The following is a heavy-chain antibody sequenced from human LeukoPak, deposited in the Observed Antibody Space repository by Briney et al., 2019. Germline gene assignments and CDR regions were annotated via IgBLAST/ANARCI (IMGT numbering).Heavy chain of an antibody. CDR2: IYSSGST. CDR3: ARARLSLGTSVAYYLDY. J-gene: IGHJ4*02. D-gene: IGHD4-23*01. Sequence: SETLSLTCSVSGGSITPYYWTWIRQPPGKGLEWIGYIYSSGSTNYNSSLKSRVSISVDTSKNQFSLKLSSVTAADSALYYCARARLSLGTSVAYYLDYWGQGTLVTASS. CDR1: GGSITPYY. V-gene: IGHV4-59*01.